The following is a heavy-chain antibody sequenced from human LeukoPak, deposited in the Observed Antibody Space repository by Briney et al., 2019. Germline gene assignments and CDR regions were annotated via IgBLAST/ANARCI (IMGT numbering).Heavy chain of an antibody. CDR1: GFTFSGYG. J-gene: IGHJ4*02. CDR2: ISSSGSTI. CDR3: ARYYYDSSGYYYSDY. V-gene: IGHV3-48*04. Sequence: GGSLRLSCAASGFTFSGYGMSWVRQAPGKGLEWVSYISSSGSTIYYADSLKGRFTISRDNAKNSLSLQMNSLRAEDTAVYYCARYYYDSSGYYYSDYWGQGTLVTVSS. D-gene: IGHD3-22*01.